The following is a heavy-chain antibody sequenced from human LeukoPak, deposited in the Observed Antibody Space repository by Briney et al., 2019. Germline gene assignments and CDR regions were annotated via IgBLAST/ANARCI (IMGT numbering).Heavy chain of an antibody. D-gene: IGHD2-2*01. CDR2: IIPIFGTA. CDR1: GGTFSSYA. V-gene: IGHV1-69*13. J-gene: IGHJ4*02. CDR3: ARGYSYGYCSSTSCQFFDY. Sequence: SVKVSCRASGGTFSSYAISWVRQAPGQGLEWMGGIIPIFGTANYAQKFQGRVTITADESTSTAYMELSSLRSEDTAVYYCARGYSYGYCSSTSCQFFDYWGQGTLVTVSS.